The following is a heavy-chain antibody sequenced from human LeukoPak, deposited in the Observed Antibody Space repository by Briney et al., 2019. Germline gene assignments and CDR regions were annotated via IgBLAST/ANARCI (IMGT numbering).Heavy chain of an antibody. D-gene: IGHD2-21*01. V-gene: IGHV4-39*01. CDR2: IYFSGST. CDR3: ARNSSRDCSETKCYSGGWFDT. CDR1: GGSISGSSDY. Sequence: SSETLSLTCTVSGGSISGSSDYWVWIRQSPGKRLEWIVSIYFSGSTHYRPSLKSRLTMSVDTPKNQFSLQLSSVTAKDTAIYYCARNSSRDCSETKCYSGGWFDTWGQGMLVTVSS. J-gene: IGHJ5*02.